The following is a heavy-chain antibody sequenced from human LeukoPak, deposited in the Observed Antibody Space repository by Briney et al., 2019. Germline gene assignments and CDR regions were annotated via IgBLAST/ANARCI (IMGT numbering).Heavy chain of an antibody. D-gene: IGHD2-2*01. Sequence: GGSLRLSCEASGFTFSDYYMSWIRQAPGKGLEWISYFSSRSDYTNYADSVKGRFTVSRDNAKNTLYLQMNGLRAEDTAVYYCAVSSIPAALTYLDYWGQGTLVTVSS. J-gene: IGHJ4*02. CDR2: FSSRSDYT. V-gene: IGHV3-11*06. CDR3: AVSSIPAALTYLDY. CDR1: GFTFSDYY.